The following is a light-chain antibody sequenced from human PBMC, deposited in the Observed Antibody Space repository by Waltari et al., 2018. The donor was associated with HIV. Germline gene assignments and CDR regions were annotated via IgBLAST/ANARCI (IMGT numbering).Light chain of an antibody. V-gene: IGLV3-25*03. J-gene: IGLJ2*01. CDR2: KDT. Sequence: SYELTQPPSVSVSPGQTARITCSGDALPKQNAFWYRQKPGQAPVLVMYKDTKRPSGIPERFSGSSSGTTLTLTISGVQAEDEADYYCQSADSSGTSVLFGGGTKLTVL. CDR3: QSADSSGTSVL. CDR1: ALPKQN.